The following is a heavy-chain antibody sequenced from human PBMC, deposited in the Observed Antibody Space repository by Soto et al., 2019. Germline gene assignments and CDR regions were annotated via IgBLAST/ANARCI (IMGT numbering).Heavy chain of an antibody. Sequence: SLRLSCAASGFTVSSNYMSWVRQAPGKGLEWVSVIYSGGSTYYADSVKVRFTISRDNSKNTLYLQMNSLRAEDTAVYYCARHPRHSSSWYYFDYWGQG. CDR2: IYSGGST. D-gene: IGHD6-13*01. CDR1: GFTVSSNY. V-gene: IGHV3-66*04. J-gene: IGHJ4*02. CDR3: ARHPRHSSSWYYFDY.